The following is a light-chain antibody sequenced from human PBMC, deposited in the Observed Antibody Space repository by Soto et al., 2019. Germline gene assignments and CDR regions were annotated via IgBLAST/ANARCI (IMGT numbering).Light chain of an antibody. CDR3: MQPLQSWT. J-gene: IGKJ1*01. CDR2: LGS. V-gene: IGKV2-28*01. Sequence: DIVMTQSPLSLPVTPGEPASISCRSSQSLLHSNGYNSLDWYLQKPGQSPQLLIYLGSNRASGVPDRCSGSGSGTDFTLKISRVEAEDVGVYYCMQPLQSWTFGQGTKVEIK. CDR1: QSLLHSNGYNS.